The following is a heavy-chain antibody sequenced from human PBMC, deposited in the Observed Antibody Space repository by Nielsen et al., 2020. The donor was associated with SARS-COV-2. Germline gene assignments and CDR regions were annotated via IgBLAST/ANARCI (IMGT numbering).Heavy chain of an antibody. V-gene: IGHV3-33*06. Sequence: GGSLRLSCAASGFTFSSYGMHWVRQAPGKGLEWVAVIWYDGSNKYYADSVKGRFTISRDNSKNTLYLQMNSLRAEDTAVYYCAKARDFWSGYHYYYYGMDVWGQGTTVTVSS. D-gene: IGHD3-3*01. J-gene: IGHJ6*02. CDR1: GFTFSSYG. CDR2: IWYDGSNK. CDR3: AKARDFWSGYHYYYYGMDV.